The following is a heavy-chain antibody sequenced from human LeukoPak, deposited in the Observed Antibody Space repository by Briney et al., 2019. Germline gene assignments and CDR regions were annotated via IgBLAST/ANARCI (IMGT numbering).Heavy chain of an antibody. J-gene: IGHJ3*01. CDR1: GFTFSSFE. Sequence: GGSLRLSCAASGFTFSSFEMYWVRQAPGKGLEWVSYINSGGESMQYAGSVKGRFTISRDNAENSLYLEMNSLTVDDTAVYYCARDRGSSGGFPLWGQGTLVTVSS. CDR3: ARDRGSSGGFPL. CDR2: INSGGESM. V-gene: IGHV3-48*03. D-gene: IGHD1-26*01.